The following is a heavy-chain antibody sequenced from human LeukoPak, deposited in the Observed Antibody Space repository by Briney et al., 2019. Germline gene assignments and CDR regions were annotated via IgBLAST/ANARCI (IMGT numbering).Heavy chain of an antibody. J-gene: IGHJ4*02. D-gene: IGHD6-6*01. Sequence: SETLSLTCTVSGGSISSSSYYWAWIRQPPGKGLEWIGSIYYSGTTYYNPSLKSRVTISVDTSKNQFSLKLSSVTAADTAVYYCTREYSSPSEYWGQGTLVTVSS. CDR2: IYYSGTT. CDR1: GGSISSSSYY. CDR3: TREYSSPSEY. V-gene: IGHV4-39*02.